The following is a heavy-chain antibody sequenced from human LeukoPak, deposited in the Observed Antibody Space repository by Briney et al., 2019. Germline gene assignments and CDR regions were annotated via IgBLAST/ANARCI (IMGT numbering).Heavy chain of an antibody. Sequence: GGSLRLSCAASGFTFGSYWMTWVRQAPGKGLEWVANIKQDGSEKYYVDSVKGRFTISRDNAKNSLYLQMNSLRAEDTAVYYCARLPYYDVLAGTDYWGQGTLVTVSS. V-gene: IGHV3-7*01. CDR1: GFTFGSYW. CDR3: ARLPYYDVLAGTDY. J-gene: IGHJ4*02. D-gene: IGHD3-9*01. CDR2: IKQDGSEK.